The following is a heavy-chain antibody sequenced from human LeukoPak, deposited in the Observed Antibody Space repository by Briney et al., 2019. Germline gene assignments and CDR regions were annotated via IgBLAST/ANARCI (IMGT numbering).Heavy chain of an antibody. D-gene: IGHD6-19*01. V-gene: IGHV3-7*01. CDR1: GFSLSTYW. CDR3: GRLGYVAGVDL. Sequence: HPGGSLRLSCAASGFSLSTYWVTWVRQAPGTGLEWVANINPGGTETYYVEPVKGRFTISRDNAKDLVYLQMNSLRAEDSSVYRCGRLGYVAGVDLWGQGTLVTVSS. J-gene: IGHJ4*02. CDR2: INPGGTET.